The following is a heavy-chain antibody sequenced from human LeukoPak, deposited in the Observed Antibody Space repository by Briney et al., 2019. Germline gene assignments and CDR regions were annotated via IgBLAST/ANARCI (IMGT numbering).Heavy chain of an antibody. J-gene: IGHJ5*01. Sequence: PSETLSLTCTVSGGSISNYYWSWIRQPPGKGLEWIGYIYYSGSTNYNPSLKSRVTISVDTSKNHFSLKLSSVTAADTAVYYCARDHPSGVRNSWGHGTLVTVSS. CDR1: GGSISNYY. CDR3: ARDHPSGVRNS. CDR2: IYYSGST. V-gene: IGHV4-59*01. D-gene: IGHD3-3*01.